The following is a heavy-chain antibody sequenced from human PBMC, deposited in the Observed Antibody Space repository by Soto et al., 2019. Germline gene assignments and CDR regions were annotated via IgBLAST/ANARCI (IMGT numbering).Heavy chain of an antibody. CDR3: ARRDSSNQGFDY. J-gene: IGHJ4*02. Sequence: QVQLQQWGAGLLKPSETLSLTCAVYGGSFSGYYWSWIRQPPGKGLEWIGEINHSGSTNYNPSLRSRVTIAVDTSKNQFSLKLSSVTAADTAVYYCARRDSSNQGFDYWGQGTLVTVSS. CDR1: GGSFSGYY. D-gene: IGHD4-4*01. V-gene: IGHV4-34*01. CDR2: INHSGST.